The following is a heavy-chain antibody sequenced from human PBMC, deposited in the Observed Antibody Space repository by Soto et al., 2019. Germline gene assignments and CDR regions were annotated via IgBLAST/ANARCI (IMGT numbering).Heavy chain of an antibody. J-gene: IGHJ4*02. CDR2: ISSSSSTI. Sequence: PGGSLRLSCAASGFTFSSYSMNWVRQAPGKGLEWVSYISSSSSTIHYSDSVKGRFTISRDNAKNSLYLQMNSLRSDDTAVYYCARDLGGSYYAPVDYWGQGTLVTVSS. CDR1: GFTFSSYS. CDR3: ARDLGGSYYAPVDY. D-gene: IGHD1-26*01. V-gene: IGHV3-48*01.